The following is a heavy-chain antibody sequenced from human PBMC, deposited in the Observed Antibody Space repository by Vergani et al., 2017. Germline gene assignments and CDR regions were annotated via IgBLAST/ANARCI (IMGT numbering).Heavy chain of an antibody. CDR3: AKGTPEVRFLEGQSAFDI. CDR2: ISWNTGSM. Sequence: EVQLVESGGGLVQPGRSLRLSCAASGFTFDDYAMYWVRQPPGKGLEWVSGISWNTGSMDYADSVKGRFTISRDNAKNSLYLQMNSLRAEDTALYYCAKGTPEVRFLEGQSAFDIWGQGTMVTVSS. J-gene: IGHJ3*02. V-gene: IGHV3-9*01. D-gene: IGHD3-3*01. CDR1: GFTFDDYA.